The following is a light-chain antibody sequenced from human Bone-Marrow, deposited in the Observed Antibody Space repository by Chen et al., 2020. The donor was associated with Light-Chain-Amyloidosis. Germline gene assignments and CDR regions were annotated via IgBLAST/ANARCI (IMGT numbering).Light chain of an antibody. Sequence: QSALTQPPSAAGSSGQSFTISSTVTISDVGGYNYVSWYQQHPGKAPKPMIYEVSERPSGVPDRFYVSKSGNTASLTVSGLQAEDGADYYCSSYAGSNNLVFGGGTKLTVL. V-gene: IGLV2-8*01. J-gene: IGLJ2*01. CDR3: SSYAGSNNLV. CDR2: EVS. CDR1: ISDVGGYNY.